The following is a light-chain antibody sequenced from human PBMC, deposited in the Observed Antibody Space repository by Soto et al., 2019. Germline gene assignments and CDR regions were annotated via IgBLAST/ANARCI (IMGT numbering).Light chain of an antibody. CDR2: GAS. Sequence: DIVLTQSPGSLSLSPGAGATLSCWASQSVSSSYLAWYQQKPGQAPRLLIYGASPTATGLPDRLCGSGSGTDFTLTISRLEPEDFAAYYCQQYGSSHRTLGKGTKVDIK. V-gene: IGKV3-20*01. J-gene: IGKJ1*01. CDR3: QQYGSSHRT. CDR1: QSVSSSY.